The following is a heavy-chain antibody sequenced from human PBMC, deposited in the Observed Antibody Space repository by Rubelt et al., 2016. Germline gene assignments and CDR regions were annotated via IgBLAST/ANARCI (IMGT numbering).Heavy chain of an antibody. CDR2: IRSKSDGGTT. V-gene: IGHV3-15*05. J-gene: IGHJ3*01. Sequence: EVRLVESGGGLVEPGGSLRLSCAASGFTLGNAWMSWVRQAPGKGLDWIGRIRSKSDGGTTDYAAPVSGRFTISRDDSKNTLYLQMKSLKSEDTGVYYCTEGLSFWGQGTMVTVSS. CDR3: TEGLSF. CDR1: GFTLGNAW.